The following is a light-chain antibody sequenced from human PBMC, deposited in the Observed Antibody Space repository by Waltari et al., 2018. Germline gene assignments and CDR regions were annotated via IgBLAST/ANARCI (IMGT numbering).Light chain of an antibody. CDR2: KDT. CDR1: ALKDQY. Sequence: SYELTQPPSVTVSPGQTARIACSGDALKDQYVHWYQQRPGRAPVVVIYKDTKRPSGRPERFSGSSSGKTVTLTISGVQAEDESDYCGQSADSTGSDVVFGGGTKLTVL. V-gene: IGLV3-25*03. J-gene: IGLJ2*01. CDR3: QSADSTGSDVV.